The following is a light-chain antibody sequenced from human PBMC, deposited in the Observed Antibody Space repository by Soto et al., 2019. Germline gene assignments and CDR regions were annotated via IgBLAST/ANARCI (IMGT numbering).Light chain of an antibody. CDR1: QSVGSN. J-gene: IGKJ2*01. CDR3: QQYTNWPYT. CDR2: GAS. Sequence: EIVMTQSPATLSVSPGERASLSCRASQSVGSNLAWYQQTAGQAPRLLIYGASTRATGIPAMFSGSGSGTEFTLTISSLQSEDFSVYSCQQYTNWPYTFGQGTKLEIK. V-gene: IGKV3-15*01.